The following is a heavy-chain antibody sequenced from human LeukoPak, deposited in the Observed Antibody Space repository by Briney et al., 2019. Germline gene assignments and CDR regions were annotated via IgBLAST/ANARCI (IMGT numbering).Heavy chain of an antibody. CDR3: AKGSSGYFVDL. CDR2: ISNDGGGT. J-gene: IGHJ5*02. D-gene: IGHD3-22*01. V-gene: IGHV3-23*01. CDR1: GVIFNNYG. Sequence: PGGSLRLSCAASGVIFNNYGLIWVRQAPGKGLEWVSAISNDGGGTNYADFVRGRFTISRDNSKNPLFLQMNSLRAEDTALYYCAKGSSGYFVDLWGQGTLVTVSS.